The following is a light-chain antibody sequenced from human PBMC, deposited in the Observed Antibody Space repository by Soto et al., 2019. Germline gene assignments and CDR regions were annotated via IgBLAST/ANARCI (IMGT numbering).Light chain of an antibody. CDR3: QSYDNSQTVV. CDR2: SST. J-gene: IGLJ2*01. CDR1: SSNIGAGYD. Sequence: QAVVTQPPSVSGAPGQRVTISCTGSSSNIGAGYDVHWYKQLPGTAPKLLMYSSTNRPSGVPDRFSGSKSGTSASLAITGLQAEDEADYYCQSYDNSQTVVFGGGTPLTVL. V-gene: IGLV1-40*01.